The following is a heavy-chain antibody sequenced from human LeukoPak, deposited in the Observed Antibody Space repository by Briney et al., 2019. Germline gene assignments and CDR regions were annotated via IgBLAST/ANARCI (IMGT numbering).Heavy chain of an antibody. CDR3: AKAKIEYSSTWALQIADY. Sequence: PGGSLRLSCAASGFTFSSYAMHWVRQAPGKGLEWVAVISYDGSNKYYADSEKGRFTISRDNSKNTLYLQMNSLRDEDTAVYYCAKAKIEYSSTWALQIADYWGQGTLVTVSS. D-gene: IGHD6-13*01. CDR2: ISYDGSNK. V-gene: IGHV3-30-3*01. CDR1: GFTFSSYA. J-gene: IGHJ4*02.